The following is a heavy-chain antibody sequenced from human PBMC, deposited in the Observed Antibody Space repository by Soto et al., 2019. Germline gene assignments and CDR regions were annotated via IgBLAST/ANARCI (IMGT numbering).Heavy chain of an antibody. CDR2: IYSSGST. Sequence: AETLSLTCTVSGGTMISYYWIWIGHPAGKGLEWIGRIYSSGSTDYNPSLKSRVTMSIDTSKNQFSLKLSSVTAADTAVYFCARVKTVDYYGMGVWGQGTTVTVSS. CDR1: GGTMISYY. V-gene: IGHV4-4*07. CDR3: ARVKTVDYYGMGV. J-gene: IGHJ6*02.